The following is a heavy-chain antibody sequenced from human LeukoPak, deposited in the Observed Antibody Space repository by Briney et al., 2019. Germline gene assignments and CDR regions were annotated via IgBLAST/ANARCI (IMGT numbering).Heavy chain of an antibody. CDR3: ARESTYYDSSGYNAFDI. Sequence: SETLSLTCTVSGGSISSYYWSWIRQPPGKGLEWIGYIYYSGSTNYNPSLKSRVTISVDTSKNQFSLKLSSVTAADTAVYYCARESTYYDSSGYNAFDIWGQGTMVTVSS. V-gene: IGHV4-59*01. CDR2: IYYSGST. J-gene: IGHJ3*02. CDR1: GGSISSYY. D-gene: IGHD3-22*01.